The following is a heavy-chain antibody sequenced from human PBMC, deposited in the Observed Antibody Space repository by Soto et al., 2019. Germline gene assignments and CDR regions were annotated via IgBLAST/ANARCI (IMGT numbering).Heavy chain of an antibody. CDR1: GFTFSSYA. D-gene: IGHD2-2*01. CDR2: ISGSGGST. CDR3: ANSEGGYCSSTTCYPYYFDS. J-gene: IGHJ4*02. V-gene: IGHV3-23*01. Sequence: EVQLLESGGGLVQPGGSLRLSCAASGFTFSSYAMSWVRQAPGKGLEWVSAISGSGGSTYYADSVKGRFTISRDNSKKPLYLQRNSLRAEDTAVYYCANSEGGYCSSTTCYPYYFDSWGQGTLVPASS.